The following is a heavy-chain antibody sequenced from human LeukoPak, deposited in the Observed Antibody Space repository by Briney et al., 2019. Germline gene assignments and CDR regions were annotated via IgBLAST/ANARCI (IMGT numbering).Heavy chain of an antibody. CDR3: ARTYYYDSSGYLDAFDI. CDR1: GGTFSSYG. Sequence: SVKVSCKASGGTFSSYGISWVRQAPGQGLEWMGGIIPILGTANYAQKFQGRVTITADESTSTAYMELSSLRSEDTAVYYCARTYYYDSSGYLDAFDIWGQGTMVTVSS. D-gene: IGHD3-22*01. J-gene: IGHJ3*02. V-gene: IGHV1-69*13. CDR2: IIPILGTA.